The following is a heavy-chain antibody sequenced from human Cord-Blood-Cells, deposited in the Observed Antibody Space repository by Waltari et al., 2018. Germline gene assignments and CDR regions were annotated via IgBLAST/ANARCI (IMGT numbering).Heavy chain of an antibody. V-gene: IGHV4-38-2*02. J-gene: IGHJ3*02. Sequence: QVQLQESGPGLVKPSETLSLTCAVSGYSISSGYYWGWIRQPPGKGLEWIGSIYHSGSTYYNPSLKSRVTISVDTSKNQFSLKLSSVTAADTAVYYCAREVGDRGRYGRDDAFDIWGQGTMVTVSS. CDR3: AREVGDRGRYGRDDAFDI. D-gene: IGHD1-26*01. CDR2: IYHSGST. CDR1: GYSISSGYY.